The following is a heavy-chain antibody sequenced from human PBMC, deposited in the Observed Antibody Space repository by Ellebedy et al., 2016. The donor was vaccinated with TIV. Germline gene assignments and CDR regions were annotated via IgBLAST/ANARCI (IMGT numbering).Heavy chain of an antibody. Sequence: MPSETLSLTCTVSGGSISSYYWSWIRQPPGKGLEWIGYIYYSGSTNYNPSLKSRVTISVDTSKNQFSLKLSSVTAADTAVYYCARGDSSGWYYYWGQGTLVTVSS. J-gene: IGHJ4*02. CDR1: GGSISSYY. CDR3: ARGDSSGWYYY. D-gene: IGHD6-19*01. V-gene: IGHV4-59*12. CDR2: IYYSGST.